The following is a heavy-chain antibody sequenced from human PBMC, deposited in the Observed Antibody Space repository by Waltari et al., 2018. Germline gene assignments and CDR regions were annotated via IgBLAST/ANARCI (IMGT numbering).Heavy chain of an antibody. CDR1: GFTFSNAW. Sequence: EVQLVESGGGLVKPGGSLRLSCAASGFTFSNAWMSWVRQAPGKGLDGVGRSKSKTEGGKTDYAAPVTGRFTIARDDSRNTLYLQMNSMKTEDPAVYYCTPQYSYGYFDFDYWGQGTLVTVSS. J-gene: IGHJ4*02. D-gene: IGHD5-18*01. V-gene: IGHV3-15*01. CDR2: SKSKTEGGKT. CDR3: TPQYSYGYFDFDY.